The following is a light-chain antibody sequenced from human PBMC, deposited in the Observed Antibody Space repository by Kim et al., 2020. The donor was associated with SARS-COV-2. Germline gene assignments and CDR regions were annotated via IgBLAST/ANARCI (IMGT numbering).Light chain of an antibody. V-gene: IGKV1-27*01. J-gene: IGKJ2*01. CDR2: GAS. CDR1: QGISNY. Sequence: SASVGDSVTSTCRASQGISNYLAWYQEKPGKVPKLLIYGASTLQPGVPSRFSGTGSETDFTLTINTLQPEDVATYYCQKYDSGPYTFGQGTKLEI. CDR3: QKYDSGPYT.